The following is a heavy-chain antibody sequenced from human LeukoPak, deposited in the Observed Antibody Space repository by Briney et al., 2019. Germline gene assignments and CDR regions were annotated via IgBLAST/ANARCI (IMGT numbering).Heavy chain of an antibody. J-gene: IGHJ4*02. V-gene: IGHV4-39*07. CDR3: ARDRSGNIDY. Sequence: SETLSLTCTVSGGSISSSSYYWGWIRQPPGKGLEWIGYIYHSGSTYYNPSLKSRVTISVDRSKNQFSLKLSSVTAADTAVYYCARDRSGNIDYWGQGTLVTVSS. CDR1: GGSISSSSYY. CDR2: IYHSGST. D-gene: IGHD6-19*01.